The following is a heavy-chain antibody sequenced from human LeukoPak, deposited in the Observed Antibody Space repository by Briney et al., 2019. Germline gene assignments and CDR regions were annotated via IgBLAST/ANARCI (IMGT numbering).Heavy chain of an antibody. CDR2: LSANGGST. V-gene: IGHV3-23*01. Sequence: GGSLRLSCAASGFSFSSYAMIWVRQAPGKGLEWVSGLSANGGSTYYADSVKGRFTISRQNSESQLYLQMNSLRADDTAVYYCAKVASTGLLKTLVDYWGQGTLVTVSS. J-gene: IGHJ4*02. CDR1: GFSFSSYA. D-gene: IGHD6-19*01. CDR3: AKVASTGLLKTLVDY.